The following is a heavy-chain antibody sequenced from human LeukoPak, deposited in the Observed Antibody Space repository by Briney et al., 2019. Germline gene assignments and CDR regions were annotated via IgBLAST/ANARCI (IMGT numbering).Heavy chain of an antibody. J-gene: IGHJ4*02. D-gene: IGHD6-19*01. Sequence: GGSLRLSCAASGFTFSSYSMNWVRQAPGKGLEWVSSISSSSSYIYYAGSVKGRFTISRDNAKNSLYLQMNSLRAEDTAVYYCARDWHHSSGCLDYWGQGTLVTVSS. CDR1: GFTFSSYS. CDR3: ARDWHHSSGCLDY. V-gene: IGHV3-21*01. CDR2: ISSSSSYI.